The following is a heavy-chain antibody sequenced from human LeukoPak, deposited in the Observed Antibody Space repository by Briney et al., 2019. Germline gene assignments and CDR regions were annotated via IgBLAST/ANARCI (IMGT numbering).Heavy chain of an antibody. Sequence: SETLSLTCAVYGGSFSGYYWSWIRQPPGKGLEWIGEINHSGSTNYNPSLKSRVTISVDTSKNQFSLKLSSVTAADTAVYYCARHNMVRGGFDPWGQGTLVTVSS. CDR3: ARHNMVRGGFDP. CDR2: INHSGST. V-gene: IGHV4-34*01. D-gene: IGHD3-10*01. J-gene: IGHJ5*02. CDR1: GGSFSGYY.